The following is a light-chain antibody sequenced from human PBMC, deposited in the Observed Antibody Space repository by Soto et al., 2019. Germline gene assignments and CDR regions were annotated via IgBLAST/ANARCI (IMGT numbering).Light chain of an antibody. V-gene: IGKV1D-16*01. CDR2: GAS. CDR3: QQYNSYPLT. CDR1: QFISKW. Sequence: DIQMTQSPSSLSASVGDRVTITCRASQFISKWLAWYQQKPETAPKSLIFGASTLQSGVPSRFSGSAFGTYFTLTINGLQPEDFATYFCQQYNSYPLTFGGGTKVEI. J-gene: IGKJ4*01.